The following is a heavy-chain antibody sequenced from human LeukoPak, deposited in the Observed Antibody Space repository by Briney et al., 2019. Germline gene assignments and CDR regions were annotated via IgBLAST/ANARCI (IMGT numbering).Heavy chain of an antibody. Sequence: ASVKVSRKASGYTFTSYDINWVRQATGQGREWMGWMNPNSGNTGYAQKFQGRVTMTRNTSISTAYMELSSLRSEDTAVYYCARDGGYCSSTSCFNWFDPWGQGTLVTVSS. V-gene: IGHV1-8*01. D-gene: IGHD2-2*01. CDR2: MNPNSGNT. J-gene: IGHJ5*02. CDR3: ARDGGYCSSTSCFNWFDP. CDR1: GYTFTSYD.